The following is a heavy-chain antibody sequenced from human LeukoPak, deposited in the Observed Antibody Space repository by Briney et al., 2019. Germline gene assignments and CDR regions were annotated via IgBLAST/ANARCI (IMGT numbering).Heavy chain of an antibody. CDR1: GFTFSTYW. J-gene: IGHJ3*02. D-gene: IGHD3-3*01. CDR2: INSDGSTT. V-gene: IGHV3-74*03. CDR3: AGPFGDIFDI. Sequence: GGSLRLSCAASGFTFSTYWMHWVRQAPGKGLVWVSHINSDGSTTTYADSVKGRFTISRDNAKNTLYLQMNSLRVEDTAVYYCAGPFGDIFDIWGRGTMVTVSS.